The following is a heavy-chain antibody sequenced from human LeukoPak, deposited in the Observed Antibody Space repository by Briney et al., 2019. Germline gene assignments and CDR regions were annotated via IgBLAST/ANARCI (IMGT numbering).Heavy chain of an antibody. D-gene: IGHD4-23*01. CDR1: GFTFSSYG. Sequence: GGSLRLSCAASGFTFSSYGMHWVRQAPGKGLEWVAVIWYDGSNKYYADSVKGRLTICRDNSKNTLYMQMNSLRAEDTAVYYCAKKGGFGYGGDWYFHLWGRGTLVTVSS. J-gene: IGHJ2*01. CDR3: AKKGGFGYGGDWYFHL. V-gene: IGHV3-33*06. CDR2: IWYDGSNK.